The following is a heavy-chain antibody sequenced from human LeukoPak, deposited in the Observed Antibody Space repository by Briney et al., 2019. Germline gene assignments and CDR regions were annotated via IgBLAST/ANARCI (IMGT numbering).Heavy chain of an antibody. D-gene: IGHD2-15*01. CDR1: GFTFSTYN. CDR2: ISSSSSYI. Sequence: GGSLRLSCAASGFTFSTYNMNWVRQAPGKGLEWVSSISSSSSYIYYADSVKDRFTISRDNAKNSLYLQMNSLRAEDTAVYYCARVIDRGAFDIWGQGTMVTVSS. V-gene: IGHV3-21*01. CDR3: ARVIDRGAFDI. J-gene: IGHJ3*02.